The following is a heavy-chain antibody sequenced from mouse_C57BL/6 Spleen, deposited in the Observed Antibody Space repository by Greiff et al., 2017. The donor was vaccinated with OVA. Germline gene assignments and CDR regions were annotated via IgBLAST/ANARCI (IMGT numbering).Heavy chain of an antibody. CDR1: GFNIKDDY. Sequence: EVQLQQSGAELVRPGASVKLSCTASGFNIKDDYMHWVKQRPEQGLEWIGWIDPENGDTEYASKVQGKATITADTSSNTAYLQLSSLTSEDTAVYYCTTGGISPLFGYWGQGTTLTVSS. CDR3: TTGGISPLFGY. V-gene: IGHV14-4*01. D-gene: IGHD1-1*01. J-gene: IGHJ2*01. CDR2: IDPENGDT.